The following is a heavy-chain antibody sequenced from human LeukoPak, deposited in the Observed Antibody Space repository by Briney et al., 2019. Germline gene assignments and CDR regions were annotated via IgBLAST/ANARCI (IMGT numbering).Heavy chain of an antibody. CDR3: AKEYGYTYGEFDY. Sequence: GASVKVSCKASGYTFTSYYMHWVRQAPGEGLEWMGLINPSGGSTSYAQKFQGRVTMTRDMSTSTVYMELSSLRSDDTAVYYCAKEYGYTYGEFDYWGQGTLVTVSS. D-gene: IGHD5-18*01. V-gene: IGHV1-46*01. CDR1: GYTFTSYY. J-gene: IGHJ4*02. CDR2: INPSGGST.